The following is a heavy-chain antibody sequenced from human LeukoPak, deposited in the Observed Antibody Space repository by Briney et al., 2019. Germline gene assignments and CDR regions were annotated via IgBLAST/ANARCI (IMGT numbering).Heavy chain of an antibody. Sequence: PGRSLRLSCAASGFTFSSYAMHWVRQAPGKGLEWVAVISYDGSNKYYADSVKGRFTISRDSSKNTPYLQMNSLRAEDTAVYYCARDPPGSGWYFDYWGQGTLVTVSS. D-gene: IGHD6-19*01. J-gene: IGHJ4*02. CDR1: GFTFSSYA. CDR3: ARDPPGSGWYFDY. CDR2: ISYDGSNK. V-gene: IGHV3-30-3*01.